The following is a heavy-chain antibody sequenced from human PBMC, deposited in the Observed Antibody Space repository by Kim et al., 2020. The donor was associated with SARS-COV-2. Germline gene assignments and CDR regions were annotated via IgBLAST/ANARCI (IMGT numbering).Heavy chain of an antibody. J-gene: IGHJ6*02. CDR3: ARLRGSYYYGSGSYYPRYGMDV. CDR2: INHSGST. D-gene: IGHD3-10*01. Sequence: SETLSLTCAVYGGSFGGYYWSWIRQPPGKGLEWIGEINHSGSTNYNPSLKSRVTISVDTSKNQFSLKLSSVTAADTAVYYCARLRGSYYYGSGSYYPRYGMDVWGQGTTVTVSS. CDR1: GGSFGGYY. V-gene: IGHV4-34*01.